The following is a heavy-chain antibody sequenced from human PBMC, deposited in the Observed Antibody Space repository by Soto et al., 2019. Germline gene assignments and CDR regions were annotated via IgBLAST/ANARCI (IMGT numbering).Heavy chain of an antibody. J-gene: IGHJ4*02. CDR3: VRHDYGDS. CDR1: GFSLTTSGVG. Sequence: QITLKESGPTLVKPTQTLTLTCTLSGFSLTTSGVGVGWIRQPPGKALEYLALIYWDDDKRYNPSLKTRLTITKDTSKNLVVLTMSNMDPVDTGTYYCVRHDYGDSWGQGTLVTVSS. CDR2: IYWDDDK. V-gene: IGHV2-5*04.